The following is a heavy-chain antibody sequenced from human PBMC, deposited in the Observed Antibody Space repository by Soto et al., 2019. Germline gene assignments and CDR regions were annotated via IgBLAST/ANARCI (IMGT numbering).Heavy chain of an antibody. CDR2: ISYDGNLK. Sequence: QVKLEETGGGVVQAGGSVKLSCAASGFTLDAYAIHWVRRTPDKGLEWVAVISYDGNLKYYADSARGRFTISRDDSRSTVDLQMTSLTGDDSAVYYCAKVREGLQLVVALDHWGQGALVTVS. CDR3: AKVREGLQLVVALDH. D-gene: IGHD2-8*02. V-gene: IGHV3-30*18. J-gene: IGHJ4*02. CDR1: GFTLDAYA.